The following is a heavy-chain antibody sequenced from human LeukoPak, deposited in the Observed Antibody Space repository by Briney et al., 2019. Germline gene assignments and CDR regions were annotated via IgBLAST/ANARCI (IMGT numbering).Heavy chain of an antibody. D-gene: IGHD6-19*01. CDR2: INNGGRP. CDR3: AGDGYRSGPDAFDI. V-gene: IGHV4-34*01. Sequence: SETLSLTWAVYGRSFSGLYWSWIRQPPGKGLEWIGSINNGGRPTINRCLRSRVTISVDTSKNQFTLKLSCVTAADTALYYCAGDGYRSGPDAFDIWGQGTMVTVSS. CDR1: GRSFSGLY. J-gene: IGHJ3*02.